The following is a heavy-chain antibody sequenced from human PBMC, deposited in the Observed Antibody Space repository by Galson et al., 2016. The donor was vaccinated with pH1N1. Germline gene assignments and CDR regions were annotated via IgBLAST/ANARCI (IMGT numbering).Heavy chain of an antibody. J-gene: IGHJ6*02. V-gene: IGHV3-7*01. Sequence: SLRLSCAASGFTFTPYWMNWVRQAPGKGLEWVANINQDGSDKYYVDSVKGRFTISRDNAKNSLYLQMNSLRDEDTALYYGARAAFGQQSLWGQGTTVTVSS. CDR3: ARAAFGQQSL. CDR2: INQDGSDK. CDR1: GFTFTPYW. D-gene: IGHD3-16*01.